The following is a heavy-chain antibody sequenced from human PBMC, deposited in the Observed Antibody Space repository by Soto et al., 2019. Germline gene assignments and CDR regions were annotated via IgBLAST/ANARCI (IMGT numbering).Heavy chain of an antibody. Sequence: GSLRLSCAASGFTFSSYAMNWVRQAPGKGLEWVSTISSSGGSTYYADSVKGRFTISRDNSKISLYLYLNSLRAEDTAVYSFARPFYSSRSSSYLAFDVSGQGTQVTVSS. CDR2: ISSSGGST. V-gene: IGHV3-23*01. CDR3: ARPFYSSRSSSYLAFDV. CDR1: GFTFSSYA. J-gene: IGHJ3*01. D-gene: IGHD6-13*01.